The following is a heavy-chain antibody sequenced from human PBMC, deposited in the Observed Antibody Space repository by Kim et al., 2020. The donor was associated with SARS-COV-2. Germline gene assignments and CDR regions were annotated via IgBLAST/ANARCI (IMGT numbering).Heavy chain of an antibody. CDR2: IYYSGST. Sequence: SETPSLTCTVSGGSISSSSYYWGWIRQPPGKGLEWIGSIYYSGSTYYNPSLKSRVTISVDTSKNQFSLKLSSVTAADTAVYYCARHAEEKSDYSDYAFAFDIWGQGTMVTVSS. CDR1: GGSISSSSYY. CDR3: ARHAEEKSDYSDYAFAFDI. J-gene: IGHJ3*02. D-gene: IGHD4-17*01. V-gene: IGHV4-39*01.